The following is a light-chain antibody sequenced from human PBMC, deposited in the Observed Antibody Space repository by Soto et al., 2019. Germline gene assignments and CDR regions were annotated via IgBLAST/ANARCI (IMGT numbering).Light chain of an antibody. CDR1: ESISSSY. V-gene: IGKV3-20*01. J-gene: IGKJ4*01. Sequence: EIVLTQSPGALSLSPGERATLSCRASESISSSYLAWYQQKPGQAPRLLIYGASSGATGIPDRFSGSGSGTDFTLTISRLEPEDFAVYYCQQYGSSLPVTLGGGTKV. CDR3: QQYGSSLPVT. CDR2: GAS.